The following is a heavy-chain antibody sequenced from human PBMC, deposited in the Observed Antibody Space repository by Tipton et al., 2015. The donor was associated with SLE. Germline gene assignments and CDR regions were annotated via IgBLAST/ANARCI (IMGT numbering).Heavy chain of an antibody. D-gene: IGHD3-22*01. Sequence: TLSLTCAVYGGSFSGYYWSWIRQPPGKGLEWIGEINHSGSTNYNPSLKSRVTISVDTSKNQFSLKLSSVTAADTAVYYCRTGTYYYDSSGFDYWGQGTLVTVSS. CDR2: INHSGST. CDR1: GGSFSGYY. V-gene: IGHV4-34*01. CDR3: RTGTYYYDSSGFDY. J-gene: IGHJ4*02.